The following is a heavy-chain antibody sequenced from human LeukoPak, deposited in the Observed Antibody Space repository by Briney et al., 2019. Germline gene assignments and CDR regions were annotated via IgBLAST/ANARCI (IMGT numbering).Heavy chain of an antibody. Sequence: GGSLRLSCSASGFTFSSYAMHWVRQAPGKGLEFVSAISGSGTSTYYADSVKGRFTISRDNSKNTVYLQMGSLTAEDMAVYYCAGRHCSGGRCYSPFDYWGQGTLVTVSS. V-gene: IGHV3-64*02. D-gene: IGHD2-15*01. CDR1: GFTFSSYA. J-gene: IGHJ4*02. CDR3: AGRHCSGGRCYSPFDY. CDR2: ISGSGTST.